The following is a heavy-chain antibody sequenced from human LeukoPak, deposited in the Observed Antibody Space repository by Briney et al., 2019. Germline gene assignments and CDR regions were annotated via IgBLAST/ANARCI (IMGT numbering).Heavy chain of an antibody. J-gene: IGHJ6*03. CDR2: IYYSGST. Sequence: SETLSLTCTVSGGSISSYYWSWIRQPPGKGLEWIGYIYYSGSTNYNPSLKSRVTISVDTSNNQFSLKLSPVTAADTAVYYCARTLSSGYPNYYYYMDVWGKGTTVTVSS. CDR1: GGSISSYY. D-gene: IGHD3-22*01. V-gene: IGHV4-59*01. CDR3: ARTLSSGYPNYYYYMDV.